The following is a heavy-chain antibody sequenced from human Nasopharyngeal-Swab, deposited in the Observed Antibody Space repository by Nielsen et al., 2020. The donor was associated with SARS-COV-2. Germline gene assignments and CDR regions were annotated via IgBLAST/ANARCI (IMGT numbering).Heavy chain of an antibody. CDR3: ARGAPNTVSALDY. CDR2: INPSGGST. V-gene: IGHV1-46*01. J-gene: IGHJ4*02. Sequence: WVRQAPGQGLEWMGIINPSGGSTSYAQKFQGRVTVTRDTSTSTVYMDLSSLRSEDTAVYYCARGAPNTVSALDYWGQGTPGTVSS. D-gene: IGHD4-11*01.